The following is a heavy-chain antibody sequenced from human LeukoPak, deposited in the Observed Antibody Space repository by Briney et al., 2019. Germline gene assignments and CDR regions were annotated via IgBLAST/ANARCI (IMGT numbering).Heavy chain of an antibody. Sequence: SETLSLTCTVSGASISSYYWSWIRQPPGKGLEWIGRIYTSAIISGNTNYNPSLKSRVTMSVDTSKNQFSLRLSSVTAADTAVYYCARVSSVAGIAPGILWGKGTLVTVSS. D-gene: IGHD6-19*01. CDR3: ARVSSVAGIAPGIL. CDR1: GASISSYY. CDR2: IYTSAIISGNT. J-gene: IGHJ4*02. V-gene: IGHV4-4*07.